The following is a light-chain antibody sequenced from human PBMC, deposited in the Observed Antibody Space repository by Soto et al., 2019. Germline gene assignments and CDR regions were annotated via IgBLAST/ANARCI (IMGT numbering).Light chain of an antibody. CDR2: SSS. Sequence: EIVLTQSPGTLSLSPGERATLSCRASQSFRNNYLAWYQQKLGQAPRLLIYSSSTRATGIPDRFSGSGSGTDFTLTISRLEPEDSAVYYCQQYDTSPHLTFGGGTKVEIK. CDR3: QQYDTSPHLT. J-gene: IGKJ4*01. V-gene: IGKV3-20*01. CDR1: QSFRNNY.